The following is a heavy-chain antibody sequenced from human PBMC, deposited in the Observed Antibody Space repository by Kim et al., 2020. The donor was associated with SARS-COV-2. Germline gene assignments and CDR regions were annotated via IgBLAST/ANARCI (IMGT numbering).Heavy chain of an antibody. D-gene: IGHD3-3*01. V-gene: IGHV4-39*01. Sequence: SETLSLTCTVSGDSIRSSTFYWVWIRRPPGKGLEWIGSIYYTGSTYYNPSLKSRVTISADTSKNYFSLKLNSVTAADTAVYYCAKHVGRYDFWSAPLSGVDYWGQGMLVTVSS. CDR1: GDSIRSSTFY. CDR2: IYYTGST. J-gene: IGHJ4*02. CDR3: AKHVGRYDFWSAPLSGVDY.